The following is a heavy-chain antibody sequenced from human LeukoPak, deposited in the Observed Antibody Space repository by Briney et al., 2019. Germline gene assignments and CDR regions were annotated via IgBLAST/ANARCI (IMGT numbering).Heavy chain of an antibody. CDR3: LKGGWGSTFDY. V-gene: IGHV3-23*01. CDR1: GSTFSNYA. Sequence: GGSLRLSCAASGSTFSNYALTWVRRAPGRGLEWVSTLIGDYTGRTYYADSVEGRFTVSRDDSKNTLYLQMSSLRVEDTAVYYCLKGGWGSTFDYWGQGTLVTVSS. CDR2: LIGDYTGRT. D-gene: IGHD1-26*01. J-gene: IGHJ4*02.